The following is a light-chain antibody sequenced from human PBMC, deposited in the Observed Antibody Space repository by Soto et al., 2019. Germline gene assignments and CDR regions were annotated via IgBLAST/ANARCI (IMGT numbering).Light chain of an antibody. Sequence: EMMLTQSPGTLSLSPCEVDRLXSRSSQSVGSGYLGWYQQKPGQAPRLLIYAASSRATGIPNRFSGSGSGTDFTLSISRLEPEDFAVYYCHHYATSSRTFGQGTKVDNK. CDR2: AAS. J-gene: IGKJ1*01. V-gene: IGKV3-20*01. CDR1: QSVGSGY. CDR3: HHYATSSRT.